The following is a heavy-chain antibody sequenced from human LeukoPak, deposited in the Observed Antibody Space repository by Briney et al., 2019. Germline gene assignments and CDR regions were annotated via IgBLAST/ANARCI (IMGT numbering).Heavy chain of an antibody. Sequence: WVRQPPGKGLEWIGYIYYSGSTYYNPSLKSRVTISVDTSKNQFSLKLSSVTAADTAVYYCARTNTYYYDSSGYYYGYWGQGTLVTVSS. J-gene: IGHJ4*02. V-gene: IGHV4-30-4*08. D-gene: IGHD3-22*01. CDR3: ARTNTYYYDSSGYYYGY. CDR2: IYYSGST.